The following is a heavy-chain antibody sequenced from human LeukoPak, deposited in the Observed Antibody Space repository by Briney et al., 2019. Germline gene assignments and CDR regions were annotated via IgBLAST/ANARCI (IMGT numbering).Heavy chain of an antibody. CDR3: ARAPKQWLGSNWFDP. V-gene: IGHV1-2*02. CDR1: GYTFTGYY. D-gene: IGHD6-19*01. Sequence: ASVKVSCKASGYTFTGYYMHWVRQAPGQGLEWMGWINPNSGGTNYAQKFQGRVTMTRDTSISTAYMGLSRLRSDDTAVYYCARAPKQWLGSNWFDPWGQGTLVTVSS. CDR2: INPNSGGT. J-gene: IGHJ5*02.